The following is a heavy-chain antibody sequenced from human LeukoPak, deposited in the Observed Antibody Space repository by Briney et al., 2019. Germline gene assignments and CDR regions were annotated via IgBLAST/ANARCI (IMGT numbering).Heavy chain of an antibody. Sequence: SETLSLTCAVYGGSFSGYYWSWIRQPPGKGLEWIGEINHSGSTNYSPSLKSRVTISVDTSKNQFSLKLSSVTAADTAVYYCASGGAGSYLPADYWGQGTLVTVSS. CDR2: INHSGST. CDR1: GGSFSGYY. J-gene: IGHJ4*02. CDR3: ASGGAGSYLPADY. V-gene: IGHV4-34*01. D-gene: IGHD3-10*01.